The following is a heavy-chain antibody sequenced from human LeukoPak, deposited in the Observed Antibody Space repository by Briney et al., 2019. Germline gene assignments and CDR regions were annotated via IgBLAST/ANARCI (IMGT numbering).Heavy chain of an antibody. D-gene: IGHD4-17*01. CDR2: IRVDGNNN. V-gene: IGHV3-30*02. J-gene: IGHJ4*02. CDR3: AKDNYYGDYEVTSIFGVD. Sequence: GGSLRLSCAASGFTFSSHGMHWVRQSPGKGLEWVACIRVDGNNNHYADSMKGRFTNSRDNYKNTLYLQMNSLKAEDTAVYYCAKDNYYGDYEVTSIFGVDWGQGTLVTVSS. CDR1: GFTFSSHG.